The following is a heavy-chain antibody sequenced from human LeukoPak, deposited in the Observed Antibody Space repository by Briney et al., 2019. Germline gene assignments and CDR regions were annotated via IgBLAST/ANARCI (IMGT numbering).Heavy chain of an antibody. D-gene: IGHD1-1*01. J-gene: IGHJ4*02. CDR3: ARDIFKAWKPDY. Sequence: GASVKVSCKASGYTFTGYDIHWVRQAPGQGLEWMGWINLNSGGTNYAQKFQGRVTMTRDTSISTAYMELSRLRSDDTAVYYCARDIFKAWKPDYWGQGTLVTLSS. CDR2: INLNSGGT. V-gene: IGHV1-2*02. CDR1: GYTFTGYD.